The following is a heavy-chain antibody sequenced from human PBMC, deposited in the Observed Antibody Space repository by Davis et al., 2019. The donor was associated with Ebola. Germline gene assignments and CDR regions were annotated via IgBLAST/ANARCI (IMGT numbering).Heavy chain of an antibody. Sequence: GESLKISCKGSGYTFSRYWIGWVRQLPGKGLEWMGIIYAGDSDTRYSPSFQGQVTISADKSIRTAYLQWSSLKASDTAMYYCARLYCSGGSCANWFDPWGQGTLVTVSS. CDR1: GYTFSRYW. J-gene: IGHJ5*02. D-gene: IGHD2-15*01. CDR2: IYAGDSDT. CDR3: ARLYCSGGSCANWFDP. V-gene: IGHV5-51*01.